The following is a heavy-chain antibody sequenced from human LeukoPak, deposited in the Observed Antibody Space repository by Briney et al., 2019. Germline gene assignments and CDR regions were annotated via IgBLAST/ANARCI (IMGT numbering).Heavy chain of an antibody. Sequence: PGGTLTLSCAASGFTFSNYWINWVRQAPGKGLEWWANMNEYGSEKYSVDSVRGRFTSSRDNDEISLFLHMNSLSVEDTAVYRCARVLYGSRVNVIDSWGPGTLVTVSS. V-gene: IGHV3-7*01. J-gene: IGHJ4*02. CDR1: GFTFSNYW. D-gene: IGHD2-2*01. CDR2: MNEYGSEK. CDR3: ARVLYGSRVNVIDS.